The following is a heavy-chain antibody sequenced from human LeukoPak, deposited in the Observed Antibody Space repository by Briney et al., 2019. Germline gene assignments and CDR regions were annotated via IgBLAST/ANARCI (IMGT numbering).Heavy chain of an antibody. D-gene: IGHD4-17*01. CDR3: ARFPYGDFEGSAFDI. CDR1: GGSFSGYY. J-gene: IGHJ3*02. Sequence: SETLSLTCAVYGGSFSGYYWSWIRQPPGEGLEWIGEINHSGSIKRNPSLKSRVTISVDTSKNQFSLKLSSVTAADTAVYYYARFPYGDFEGSAFDIWGQGTMVTVSS. V-gene: IGHV4-34*01. CDR2: INHSGSI.